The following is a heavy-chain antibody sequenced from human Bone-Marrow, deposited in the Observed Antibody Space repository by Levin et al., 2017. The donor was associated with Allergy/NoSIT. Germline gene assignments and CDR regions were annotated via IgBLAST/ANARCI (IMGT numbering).Heavy chain of an antibody. V-gene: IGHV4-34*01. CDR2: INHSGST. J-gene: IGHJ4*02. CDR1: GGSFSGYY. CDR3: ARESGGAVAGSDY. Sequence: SETLSLTCAVYGGSFSGYYWSWIRQPPGKGLEWIGEINHSGSTNYNPSLKSRVTISVDTSKNQFSLKLSSVTAADTAVYYCARESGGAVAGSDYWGQGTLVTVSS. D-gene: IGHD6-19*01.